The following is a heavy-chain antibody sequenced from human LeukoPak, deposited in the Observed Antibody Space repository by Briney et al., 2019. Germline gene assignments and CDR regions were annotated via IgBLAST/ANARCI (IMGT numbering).Heavy chain of an antibody. CDR2: INEAGSIT. D-gene: IGHD6-19*01. J-gene: IGHJ4*02. CDR3: ARALASSEDY. CDR1: GFTFSGYW. Sequence: PGGSLRLSCAASGFTFSGYWMQWVRQAPGRGLVWLSRINEAGSITTYADSVKGRFTISRDNVKNTLYLQMSSLRAEDTAVYYCARALASSEDYWGQGTLVTVSS. V-gene: IGHV3-74*01.